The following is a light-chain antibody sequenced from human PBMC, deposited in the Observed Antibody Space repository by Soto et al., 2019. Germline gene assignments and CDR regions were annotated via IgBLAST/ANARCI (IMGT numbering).Light chain of an antibody. CDR2: MNN. J-gene: IGLJ3*02. CDR1: RSNIGSSI. CDR3: VAWDDNLSARV. Sequence: QPLLTQPPSLSGTPGQTVTISCFGSRSNIGSSIVHWYQQLPGAAPKHLIYMNNQRPSGIPDRFSGSKSGTSASLVISGLRSEDEADYYCVAWDDNLSARVFGGGTKVTVL. V-gene: IGLV1-47*01.